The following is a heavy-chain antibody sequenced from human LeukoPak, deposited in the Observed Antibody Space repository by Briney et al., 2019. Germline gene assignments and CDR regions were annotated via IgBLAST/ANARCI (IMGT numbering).Heavy chain of an antibody. D-gene: IGHD6-13*01. CDR1: GGTFSSYA. CDR3: SIAAAGLGAFDI. V-gene: IGHV1-69*04. CDR2: IIHILGIA. J-gene: IGHJ3*02. Sequence: SLKVSCKASGGTFSSYAISWVRQAPGQGLEWMGRIIHILGIANYAQKFQGRVTITADKSTSTAYMELSSLRSEDTAVYYCSIAAAGLGAFDIWGQGTMVTVSS.